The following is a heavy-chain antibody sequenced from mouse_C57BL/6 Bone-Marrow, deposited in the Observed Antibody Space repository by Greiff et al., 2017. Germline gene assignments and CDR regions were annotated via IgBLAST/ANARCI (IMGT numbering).Heavy chain of an antibody. J-gene: IGHJ4*01. D-gene: IGHD4-1*01. CDR3: ARESGTYYAMDY. V-gene: IGHV1-50*01. Sequence: QVQLKQPGAELVKPGASVKLSCKASGYTFTSYWMQWVKQRPGQGLEWIGEIDPSDSYTNYNQKFKGKATLTVDTSSSTAYMQLSSLTSEDSAVYYCARESGTYYAMDYWGQGTSVTVSS. CDR1: GYTFTSYW. CDR2: IDPSDSYT.